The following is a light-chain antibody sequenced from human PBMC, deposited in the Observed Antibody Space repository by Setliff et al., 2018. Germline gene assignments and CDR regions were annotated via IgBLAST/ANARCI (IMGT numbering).Light chain of an antibody. CDR3: QSYGGSLSGYV. V-gene: IGLV1-40*01. Sequence: QSVLTRPPSVSGAPGQRVTISCTGSSSDIGAGFSVHWYQQLPGTAPKLLIYGNSNRPSGVPDRFSGSKSGTSASLAITGLQAEDEADYYCQSYGGSLSGYVFGTGTKVTVL. J-gene: IGLJ1*01. CDR2: GNS. CDR1: SSDIGAGFS.